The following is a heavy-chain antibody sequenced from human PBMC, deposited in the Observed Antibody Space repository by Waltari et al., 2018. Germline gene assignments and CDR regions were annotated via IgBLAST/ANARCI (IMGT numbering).Heavy chain of an antibody. CDR2: ISQPSGIKT. CDR1: GFTFSDHY. Sequence: EVQLVESGGGLVQPGGSLRLSCVASGFTFSDHYMDWVRQATGKGLEWVSSISQPSGIKTYYLVPVKGRFTISRDNAKNTLYLQMNSLRAEDTAVYYCARGGRYSYSQIDYWGQGVLVTVSS. CDR3: ARGGRYSYSQIDY. D-gene: IGHD5-18*01. J-gene: IGHJ4*02. V-gene: IGHV3-48*04.